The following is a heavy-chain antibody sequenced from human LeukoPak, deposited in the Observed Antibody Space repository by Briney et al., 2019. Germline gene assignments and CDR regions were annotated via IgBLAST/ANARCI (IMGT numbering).Heavy chain of an antibody. V-gene: IGHV4-34*01. CDR2: INHSGDT. D-gene: IGHD3-3*01. CDR1: GGSFSGYF. J-gene: IGHJ3*02. CDR3: ARHLRLLESPFPPWAFDI. Sequence: SETLSVTCAVYGGSFSGYFYNWIRQTPGQGLEWIGEINHSGDTNYNPSLKSRVTMSVDSSKNQLSLSLSSLTAADTAVYYCARHLRLLESPFPPWAFDIWGQGTTVTVSS.